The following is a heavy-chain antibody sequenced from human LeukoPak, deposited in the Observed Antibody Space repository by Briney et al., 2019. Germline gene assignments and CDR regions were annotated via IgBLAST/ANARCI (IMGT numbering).Heavy chain of an antibody. Sequence: RSLRLSCAASGFTFSSYAMHWVRQAPGKGLEWVAVISYDGSNKYYADSVKGRFTISRDNSKNTLYLQMNSLRAEDTAVYYCARDILLWFGELSQIFDYWGQGTLVTVSS. CDR1: GFTFSSYA. J-gene: IGHJ4*02. D-gene: IGHD3-10*01. CDR3: ARDILLWFGELSQIFDY. CDR2: ISYDGSNK. V-gene: IGHV3-30-3*01.